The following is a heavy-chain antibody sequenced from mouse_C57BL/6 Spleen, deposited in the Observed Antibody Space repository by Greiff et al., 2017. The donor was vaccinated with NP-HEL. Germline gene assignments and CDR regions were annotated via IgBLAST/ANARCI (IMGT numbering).Heavy chain of an antibody. D-gene: IGHD1-1*01. CDR3: ARLERGTYGSSLAWFAY. CDR1: GYTFTEYT. Sequence: QVQLKESGAELVKPGASVKLSCKASGYTFTEYTIHWVKQRSGQGLEWIGWFYTGSGSIKYNEKFKDKATLTADKSSSTGYRELSRLTSEDSAVYFCARLERGTYGSSLAWFAYWGQGTLVTVSA. J-gene: IGHJ3*01. CDR2: FYTGSGSI. V-gene: IGHV1-62-2*01.